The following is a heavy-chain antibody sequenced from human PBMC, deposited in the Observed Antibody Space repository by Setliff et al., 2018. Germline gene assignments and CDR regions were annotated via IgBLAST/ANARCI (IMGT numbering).Heavy chain of an antibody. J-gene: IGHJ3*02. CDR3: ASSSGSSSNDAFDI. V-gene: IGHV5-51*01. Sequence: GESLKISCKGSGYRFSSHWIGWVRQMPGKGLEWMGIIYPGDSDTRYSPSFQGQVTISADESISTAYLQWSSLKASDTAMYYCASSSGSSSNDAFDIWGQGTTVTVS. CDR1: GYRFSSHW. D-gene: IGHD1-26*01. CDR2: IYPGDSDT.